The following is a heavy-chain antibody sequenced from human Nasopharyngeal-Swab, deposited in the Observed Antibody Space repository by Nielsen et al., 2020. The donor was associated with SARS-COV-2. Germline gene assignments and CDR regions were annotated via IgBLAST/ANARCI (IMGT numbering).Heavy chain of an antibody. J-gene: IGHJ5*02. Sequence: GASLKISCAASGFTFSSYVMHWVRQAPGKGLEWVAVIWYDGSNKYYADSVKGRFTISRDNSKNTLYLQMNSLRAEDTAVYYCAREPDSSSWSTNWFDPWGQGTLVTVSS. CDR1: GFTFSSYV. V-gene: IGHV3-33*01. D-gene: IGHD6-13*01. CDR2: IWYDGSNK. CDR3: AREPDSSSWSTNWFDP.